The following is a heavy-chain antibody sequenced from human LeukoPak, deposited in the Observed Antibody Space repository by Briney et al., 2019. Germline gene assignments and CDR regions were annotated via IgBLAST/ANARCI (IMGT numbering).Heavy chain of an antibody. CDR1: GFTFIDYW. V-gene: IGHV3-74*01. CDR2: VDNTGAKA. J-gene: IGHJ3*02. D-gene: IGHD3-16*01. Sequence: GGSLRLSCAASGFTFIDYWMHRVRQAPGKGLVWVSRVDNTGAKAIYAASVKGRFTISRDNAKNSFYLQMNSLRAEDTAVYYCARGGKDHAFDIWGQGTMVTVSS. CDR3: ARGGKDHAFDI.